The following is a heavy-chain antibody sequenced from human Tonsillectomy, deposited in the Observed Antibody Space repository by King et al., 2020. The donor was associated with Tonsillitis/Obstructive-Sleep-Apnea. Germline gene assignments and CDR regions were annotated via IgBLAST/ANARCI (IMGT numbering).Heavy chain of an antibody. J-gene: IGHJ4*02. V-gene: IGHV1-2*02. CDR3: ARDEELYSSPFDF. Sequence: QVQLVESGAEVKKPGASVKVSCKASGYSFSGYYMHWVRQAPGQGLEWMGWISPNTGGTKFAQKFQGRVTMTTDTSNSTAYMELSSLRFDDTAVYFCARDEELYSSPFDFWGQGTLVTVSS. D-gene: IGHD3-22*01. CDR1: GYSFSGYY. CDR2: ISPNTGGT.